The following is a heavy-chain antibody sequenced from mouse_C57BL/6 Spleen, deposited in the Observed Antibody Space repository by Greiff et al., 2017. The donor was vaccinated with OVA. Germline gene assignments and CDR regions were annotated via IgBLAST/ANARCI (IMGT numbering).Heavy chain of an antibody. Sequence: VHVKQSGAELVKPGASVKLSCTASGFNIKDYYMHWVKQRTEQGLEWIGRIDPEDGATKYAPKFQGKATITADTSSNTAYLQLSSLTSEDTAVYYCARSWRAPDYYGSSYFDYWGQGTTLTVSS. CDR2: IDPEDGAT. CDR3: ARSWRAPDYYGSSYFDY. V-gene: IGHV14-2*01. CDR1: GFNIKDYY. D-gene: IGHD1-1*01. J-gene: IGHJ2*01.